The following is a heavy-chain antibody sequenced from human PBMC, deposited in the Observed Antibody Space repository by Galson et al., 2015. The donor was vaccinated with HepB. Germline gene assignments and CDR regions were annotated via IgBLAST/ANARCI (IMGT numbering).Heavy chain of an antibody. CDR1: GGSISSYY. CDR2: IYYSGST. V-gene: IGHV4-59*01. CDR3: ARDHRGTSDNWFDP. D-gene: IGHD2-2*01. Sequence: LTCTVSGGSISSYYWSWIRQPPGKGLEWIGYIYYSGSTNYNPSLKSRVTISVDTSKNQFSLKLSSVTAADTAVYYCARDHRGTSDNWFDPWGQGTLVTVSS. J-gene: IGHJ5*02.